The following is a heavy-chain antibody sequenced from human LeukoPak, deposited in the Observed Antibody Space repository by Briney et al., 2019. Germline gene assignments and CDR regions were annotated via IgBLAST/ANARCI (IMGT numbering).Heavy chain of an antibody. CDR1: GGSLSSYY. Sequence: SETLSLTCSVSGGSLSSYYWSWIRQPPGKGLEWIGYIYYSGNTITNYNPSLNSRVTISVDTSKNQFSLKLNSVTAADTAVYYCGRDLIAVNRRVAFDIWGQGTMVTVSS. J-gene: IGHJ3*02. CDR2: IYYSGNTIT. CDR3: GRDLIAVNRRVAFDI. D-gene: IGHD6-19*01. V-gene: IGHV4-59*01.